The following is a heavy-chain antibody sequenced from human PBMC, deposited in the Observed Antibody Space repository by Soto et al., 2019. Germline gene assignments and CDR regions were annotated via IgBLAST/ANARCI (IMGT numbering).Heavy chain of an antibody. Sequence: SETLSLTCTVSGGSISSSSYYWCWIRHPPGKGLEWIGSIYYSGSTYYNPSLKSRVTISVDTSKNQFSLKLSSVTAGDTAVYYCARHSGSIAARPDWFDPWGQGTLVTVSS. D-gene: IGHD6-6*01. V-gene: IGHV4-39*01. J-gene: IGHJ5*02. CDR2: IYYSGST. CDR3: ARHSGSIAARPDWFDP. CDR1: GGSISSSSYY.